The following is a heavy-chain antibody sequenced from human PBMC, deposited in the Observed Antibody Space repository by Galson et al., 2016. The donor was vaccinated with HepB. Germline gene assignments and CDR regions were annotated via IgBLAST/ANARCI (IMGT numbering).Heavy chain of an antibody. CDR3: AEDTYSTSWYGGFDY. V-gene: IGHV3-9*01. Sequence: FLRLSCAASGFTFDDYAMPWVRQAPGKGLEWVSGISWNSGSIGYAESVKGRFTISRDNAQNSLYLQMNSMIAEDTALYYCAEDTYSTSWYGGFDYWGPGTLVTVSS. CDR1: GFTFDDYA. CDR2: ISWNSGSI. J-gene: IGHJ4*02. D-gene: IGHD6-13*01.